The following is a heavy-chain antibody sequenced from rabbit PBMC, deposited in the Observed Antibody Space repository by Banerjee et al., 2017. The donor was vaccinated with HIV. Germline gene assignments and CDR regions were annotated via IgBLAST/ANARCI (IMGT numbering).Heavy chain of an antibody. D-gene: IGHD3-1*01. CDR2: ISGSSGKT. CDR3: AKELSHCAMDL. CDR1: GFDFSSYG. J-gene: IGHJ4*01. V-gene: IGHV1S45*01. Sequence: QEQLVESGRGLVTLGGSLKLSCKASGFDFSSYGVSWVRQAPGKGLEWIACISGSSGKTYYASWAKGRFTISKTSSTTVTLQMTSLTAADTATYFCAKELSHCAMDLWGQGTLVTVS.